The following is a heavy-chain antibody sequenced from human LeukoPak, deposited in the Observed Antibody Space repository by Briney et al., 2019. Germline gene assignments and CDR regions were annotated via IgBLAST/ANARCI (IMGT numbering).Heavy chain of an antibody. CDR1: GGSISSGDYY. J-gene: IGHJ5*02. Sequence: SETLSLTCTVSGGSISSGDYYWSWIRQPPGKGLEWIGYIYYSGSTYYNPSLKSRVTISVDTSKNQFSLKLSSVTAADTAVYYCAREQQLANWFDPWGQGTLVTVSS. D-gene: IGHD6-13*01. CDR3: AREQQLANWFDP. V-gene: IGHV4-30-4*08. CDR2: IYYSGST.